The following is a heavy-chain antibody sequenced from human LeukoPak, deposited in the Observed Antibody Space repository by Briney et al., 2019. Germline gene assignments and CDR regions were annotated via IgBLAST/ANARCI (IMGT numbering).Heavy chain of an antibody. D-gene: IGHD1-26*01. Sequence: SETLSLTCTVSGGSISSHYWSWIRQPPGKGLEWIRYIYYSGSTNYNPSLKSRVTISVDTSKNQFSLKLSSVTAADTAVYYCAGEDYSGSYKNWFDPWGQGTLVTVSS. J-gene: IGHJ5*02. CDR2: IYYSGST. CDR3: AGEDYSGSYKNWFDP. V-gene: IGHV4-59*11. CDR1: GGSISSHY.